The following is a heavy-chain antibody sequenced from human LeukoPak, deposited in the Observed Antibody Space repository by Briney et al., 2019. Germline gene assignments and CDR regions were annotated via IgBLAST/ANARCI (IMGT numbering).Heavy chain of an antibody. V-gene: IGHV4-59*12. D-gene: IGHD3-22*01. CDR1: GGSISKDY. Sequence: SETLSLTCTVSGGSISKDYWSWIRQPPGKGLEWIGYIYYSGTTSTTYSPSLKSRVTISVDTSKNQFSLQLTSVTAADTAVYFCARDSRYDSSGHAPWGQGSLVIVSS. CDR3: ARDSRYDSSGHAP. CDR2: IYYSGTTST. J-gene: IGHJ5*02.